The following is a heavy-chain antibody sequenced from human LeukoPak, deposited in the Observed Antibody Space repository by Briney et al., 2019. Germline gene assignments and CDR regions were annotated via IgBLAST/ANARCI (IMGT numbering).Heavy chain of an antibody. J-gene: IGHJ4*02. CDR1: GFTFSSYE. D-gene: IGHD3-16*01. V-gene: IGHV3-48*03. Sequence: PGGSLRLSCAASGFTFSSYEMNWVRQAPGKGLEWVSYISSSGSTIYYADSVKGRLTISRDNAKNSLYLQMNSLRAEDTAVYYCARAHRGTHFDYWGQGTLVTVSS. CDR3: ARAHRGTHFDY. CDR2: ISSSGSTI.